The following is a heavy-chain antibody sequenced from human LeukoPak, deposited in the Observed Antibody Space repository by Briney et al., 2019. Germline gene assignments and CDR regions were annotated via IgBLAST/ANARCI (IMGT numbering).Heavy chain of an antibody. CDR3: ARATDFWTAYYTAIEG. CDR2: MNDNRGNT. D-gene: IGHD3/OR15-3a*01. V-gene: IGHV1-8*01. Sequence: SVQVSCKTSGYTFITYDFNWVRQPPARGLEGLGWMNDNRGNTGYKQKFQDRVTFTMNTSINKSYMEVSSLTSEDTAVYYCARATDFWTAYYTAIEGRGQRVLVS. CDR1: GYTFITYD. J-gene: IGHJ4*02.